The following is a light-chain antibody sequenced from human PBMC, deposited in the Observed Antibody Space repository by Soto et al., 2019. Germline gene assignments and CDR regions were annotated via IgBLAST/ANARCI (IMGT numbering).Light chain of an antibody. CDR3: QQYTSSLNT. CDR2: GAS. J-gene: IGKJ5*01. V-gene: IGKV3D-15*01. CDR1: QSVSSN. Sequence: EIVMTQSPATLSVSPGERATLSCRASQSVSSNLAWHQQRPGQAPRLLIYGASVRATGVPDRFSGSGSGTDFTLTISRLEPEDFAVYYCQQYTSSLNTVGQGTRREIK.